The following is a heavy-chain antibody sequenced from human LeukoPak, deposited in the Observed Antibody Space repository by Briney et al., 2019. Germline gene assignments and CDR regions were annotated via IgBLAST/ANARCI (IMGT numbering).Heavy chain of an antibody. V-gene: IGHV3-43*01. J-gene: IGHJ4*02. D-gene: IGHD2-15*01. CDR3: AKDSNSGEFDY. Sequence: GGSLRLSCAASGFTFDGYTMHWVRQPPGKGLEWVSLITWDGGSTSYAASVKGRFTISRDNSKNSLFLQMNSLRAADTALYYCAKDSNSGEFDYWGQGTLVTVSS. CDR2: ITWDGGST. CDR1: GFTFDGYT.